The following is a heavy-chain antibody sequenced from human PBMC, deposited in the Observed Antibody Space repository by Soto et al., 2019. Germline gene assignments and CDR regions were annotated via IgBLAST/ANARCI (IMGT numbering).Heavy chain of an antibody. D-gene: IGHD2-15*01. Sequence: ESGGGLVQPGGSLRLSCAASGFTFSSYWMSWVRQAPGKGLEWVANIKQDGSEKYYVDSVKGRFTISRDNAKNSLYLQMNSLRAEDTAVYYCARDRLGYCSGGSCYSGSFDYWGQGTLVTVSS. CDR3: ARDRLGYCSGGSCYSGSFDY. J-gene: IGHJ4*02. V-gene: IGHV3-7*05. CDR2: IKQDGSEK. CDR1: GFTFSSYW.